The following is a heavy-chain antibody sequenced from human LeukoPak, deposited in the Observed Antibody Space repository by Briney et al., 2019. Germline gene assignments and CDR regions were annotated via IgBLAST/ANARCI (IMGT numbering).Heavy chain of an antibody. D-gene: IGHD4-17*01. CDR2: LYNNGST. Sequence: SETLSLTCTVSGGSISSSSYYWSWIRLPAGKGLEWIGRLYNNGSTNCNPSLKSRVTMSVDTFKNQLSLRLKSVTAADTAVYYCTRDIGSGDYVFFDSWGQGTRVIVSS. V-gene: IGHV4-61*02. CDR1: GGSISSSSYY. J-gene: IGHJ4*02. CDR3: TRDIGSGDYVFFDS.